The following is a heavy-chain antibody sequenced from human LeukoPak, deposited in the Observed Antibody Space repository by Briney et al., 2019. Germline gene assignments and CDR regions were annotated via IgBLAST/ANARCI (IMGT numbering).Heavy chain of an antibody. V-gene: IGHV4-4*09. CDR1: GASISSYY. CDR3: ARHRSPSSLSIFDI. D-gene: IGHD2-2*01. J-gene: IGHJ4*02. Sequence: SETLSLTCAVSGASISSYYWSWIRQPPGKGLEWIGYIYTSETTNFNPALRSRVTISIDTSKKQVSLRLSSVTAADTALYYCARHRSPSSLSIFDIWGQGMLVTASS. CDR2: IYTSETT.